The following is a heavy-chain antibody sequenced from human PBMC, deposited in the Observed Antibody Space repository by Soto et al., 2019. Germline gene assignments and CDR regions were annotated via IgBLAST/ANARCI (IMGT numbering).Heavy chain of an antibody. CDR2: IIPIFGTA. CDR1: GGTFSSYA. D-gene: IGHD6-13*01. CDR3: ARGDIAAAGTKNNWFDP. Sequence: SVKVSCKASGGTFSSYAISWERQAPGQGLEWMGGIIPIFGTANYAQKFQGRVTITADESTSTAYMELSSLRSEDTAVYYCARGDIAAAGTKNNWFDPWGQGTLVTAPQ. V-gene: IGHV1-69*13. J-gene: IGHJ5*02.